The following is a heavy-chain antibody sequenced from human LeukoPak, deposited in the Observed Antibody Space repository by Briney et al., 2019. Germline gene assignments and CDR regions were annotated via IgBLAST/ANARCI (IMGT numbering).Heavy chain of an antibody. Sequence: SETLSLTCTVSGVSISSSSYYWGWIRQPPGKGLDWIGSIFFSGSTYYNPSLKSRVTISVDTSKNQFSLNLSSVTAADTAVYYCARRFLTVDNWFDPWGQGTLVTVSS. J-gene: IGHJ5*02. CDR3: ARRFLTVDNWFDP. CDR2: IFFSGST. CDR1: GVSISSSSYY. V-gene: IGHV4-39*01. D-gene: IGHD3-3*01.